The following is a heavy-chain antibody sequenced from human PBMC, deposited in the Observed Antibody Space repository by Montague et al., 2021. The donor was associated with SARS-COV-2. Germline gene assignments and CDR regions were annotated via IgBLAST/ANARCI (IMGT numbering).Heavy chain of an antibody. Sequence: PALVKPTQTLTLTCTFSGFSLSTTGVAVGWIRQSPGKALEWLALIFWDDDKRYSPSLKNRVTITGDTSKNQVVLTVTNMGPVDTATYYCAHRLSTAGGGFGFWGQGTTVTVSS. D-gene: IGHD2-21*02. CDR2: IFWDDDK. J-gene: IGHJ3*01. CDR1: GFSLSTTGVA. V-gene: IGHV2-5*02. CDR3: AHRLSTAGGGFGF.